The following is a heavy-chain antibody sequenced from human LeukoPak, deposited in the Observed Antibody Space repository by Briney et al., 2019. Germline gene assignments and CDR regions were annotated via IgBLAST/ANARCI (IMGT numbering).Heavy chain of an antibody. CDR3: AKDSRYCSGGSCYSDYYYMDV. J-gene: IGHJ6*03. Sequence: GGSLRLSCAASGFTFDDYAMHWVRQAPGKGLEWVSGISWNSGSIGYADSVKGLFTISRDNAKNSLYLQMNSLRAEDMALYYCAKDSRYCSGGSCYSDYYYMDVWGKGTTVTVSS. D-gene: IGHD2-15*01. CDR2: ISWNSGSI. CDR1: GFTFDDYA. V-gene: IGHV3-9*03.